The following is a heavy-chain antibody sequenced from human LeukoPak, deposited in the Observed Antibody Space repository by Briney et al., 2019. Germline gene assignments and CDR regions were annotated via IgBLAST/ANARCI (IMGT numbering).Heavy chain of an antibody. J-gene: IGHJ5*02. CDR3: ARRGLRFLESVKYSWFDP. CDR1: TGSFSGYY. V-gene: IGHV4-34*01. D-gene: IGHD3-3*01. Sequence: ASETLSLTCAVYTGSFSGYYWTWIRQPPGKGRVWIGEINHSGSTNYNQSLRSRVTISVDTSKGQFSLKLSSVTAADTAIYFCARRGLRFLESVKYSWFDPWGQGTLVTVSS. CDR2: INHSGST.